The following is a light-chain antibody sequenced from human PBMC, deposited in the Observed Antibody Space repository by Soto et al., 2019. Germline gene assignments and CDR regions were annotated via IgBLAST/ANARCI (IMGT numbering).Light chain of an antibody. Sequence: DIQMTQSPSSLSASVGDRVTITCRASQSISNYLNWYQQKPWKAPKLLMYAASSLQSGVPSRFGGSGSGTDFTLTISSLQPEDFATYYCQQSYSTHRTFGQGTKVEIK. CDR1: QSISNY. CDR3: QQSYSTHRT. V-gene: IGKV1-39*01. J-gene: IGKJ1*01. CDR2: AAS.